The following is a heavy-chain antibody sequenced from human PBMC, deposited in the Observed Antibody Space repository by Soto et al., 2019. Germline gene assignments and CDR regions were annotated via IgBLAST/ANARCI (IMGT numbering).Heavy chain of an antibody. D-gene: IGHD4-17*01. CDR3: ARSKVQDDYGGNPLSY. CDR1: GFTFSSYW. CDR2: INSDGSST. V-gene: IGHV3-74*01. Sequence: GGSLRLSCAASGFTFSSYWMHWVRQAPGKGLVWVSRINSDGSSTSYADSVKGRFTISRDNAKNTLYLQMNSLRAEDTAVYYCARSKVQDDYGGNPLSYWGQGTLVTV. J-gene: IGHJ4*02.